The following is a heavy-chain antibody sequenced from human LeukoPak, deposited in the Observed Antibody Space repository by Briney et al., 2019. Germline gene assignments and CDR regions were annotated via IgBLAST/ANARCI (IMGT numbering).Heavy chain of an antibody. D-gene: IGHD3-16*01. CDR2: IIPIFGTA. CDR3: AILGLYDLGAFDI. Sequence: SVKVSCKASGGTFSSYAISWVRQAPGPGLEWLGRIIPIFGTANYAQKFQSRVTITTDESTSTAYMELSSLRSEDTAVYYCAILGLYDLGAFDIWGQGTMVTVSS. J-gene: IGHJ3*02. V-gene: IGHV1-69*05. CDR1: GGTFSSYA.